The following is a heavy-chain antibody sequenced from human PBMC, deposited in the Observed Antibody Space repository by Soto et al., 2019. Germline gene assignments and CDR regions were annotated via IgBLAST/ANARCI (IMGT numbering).Heavy chain of an antibody. Sequence: ASVKVSCKASGGTFSSYAISWVRPAPGQGLEWMGGIIPIFGTANYAQKFQGRVTITADESTSTAYMELSSLRSEDTAVYYCARGAFSRSPNNYYYYGMDVWGQRTTVTVSS. CDR1: GGTFSSYA. V-gene: IGHV1-69*13. CDR3: ARGAFSRSPNNYYYYGMDV. D-gene: IGHD3-10*01. J-gene: IGHJ6*02. CDR2: IIPIFGTA.